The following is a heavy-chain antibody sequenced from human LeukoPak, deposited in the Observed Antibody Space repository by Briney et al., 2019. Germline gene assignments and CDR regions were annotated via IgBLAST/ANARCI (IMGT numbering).Heavy chain of an antibody. CDR1: GFTFSGST. CDR2: IRSKANSYAT. D-gene: IGHD3-10*01. J-gene: IGHJ4*02. Sequence: PGGPLKLSCAASGFTFSGSTMHWVRQASGKGLEWVGRIRSKANSYATAYAASVKGRFTISRDNAKNSLYLQMNSLRDEDTAVYYCARDYDSGTSYFDYWGQGTLVTVSS. V-gene: IGHV3-73*01. CDR3: ARDYDSGTSYFDY.